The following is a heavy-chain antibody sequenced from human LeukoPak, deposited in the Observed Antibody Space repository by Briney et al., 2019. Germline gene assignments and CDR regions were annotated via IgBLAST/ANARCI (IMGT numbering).Heavy chain of an antibody. CDR1: GFSFSSYS. V-gene: IGHV3-48*01. CDR3: ARDRGTRFDY. D-gene: IGHD2-2*01. CDR2: ISSGSSTI. J-gene: IGHJ4*02. Sequence: PGGSLRLSCAASGFSFSSYSMNWVRQAAGKGLEWVSYISSGSSTIYYADSVKGRFTISRDNAKKSLYLQMNSLRAEDTAVYYCARDRGTRFDYWGQGTLVTVSS.